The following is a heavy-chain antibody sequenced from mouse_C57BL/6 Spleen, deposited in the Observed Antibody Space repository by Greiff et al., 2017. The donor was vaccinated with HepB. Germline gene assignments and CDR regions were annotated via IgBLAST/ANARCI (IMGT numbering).Heavy chain of an antibody. CDR3: ARSGDGNYLDY. CDR1: GYTFTSYW. CDR2: IDPSDSYT. D-gene: IGHD2-1*01. V-gene: IGHV1-59*01. J-gene: IGHJ2*01. Sequence: QVHVKQPGAELVRPGTSVKLSCKASGYTFTSYWMHWVKQRPGQGLEWIGVIDPSDSYTNYNQKFKGKATLTVDTSSSTAYMQLSSLTSEDSAVYYCARSGDGNYLDYWGQGTTLTVSS.